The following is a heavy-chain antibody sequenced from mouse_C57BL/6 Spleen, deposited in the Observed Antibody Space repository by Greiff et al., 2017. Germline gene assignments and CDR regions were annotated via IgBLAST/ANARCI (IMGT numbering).Heavy chain of an antibody. D-gene: IGHD2-1*01. CDR1: GFTFSDYG. V-gene: IGHV5-17*01. CDR3: ARNYYGNYGYFDV. CDR2: ISSGSSTI. Sequence: EVQRVESGGGLVKPGGSLKLSCAASGFTFSDYGMHWVRQAPEKGLEWVAYISSGSSTIYYADTVKGRVTISRDNAKNTLFLQMTSLRSEDTAMYYCARNYYGNYGYFDVWGTGTTVTVSS. J-gene: IGHJ1*03.